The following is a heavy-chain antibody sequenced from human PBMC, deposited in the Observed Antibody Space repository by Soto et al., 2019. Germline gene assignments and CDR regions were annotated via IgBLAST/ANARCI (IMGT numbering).Heavy chain of an antibody. CDR2: IIPVFRAP. V-gene: IGHV1-69*12. D-gene: IGHD3-3*02. Sequence: QVHLVQSGAEVKKPGSSVKVSCKVSGGRFKTYAISWVRQAPGQGLEWMGGIIPVFRAPDYAQKFQGRVTITADESARTAYMELKGLGSEDTAVYYCARDKGRPQLGGNYYYIPDVWGQGTSVTVSS. J-gene: IGHJ6*02. CDR1: GGRFKTYA. CDR3: ARDKGRPQLGGNYYYIPDV.